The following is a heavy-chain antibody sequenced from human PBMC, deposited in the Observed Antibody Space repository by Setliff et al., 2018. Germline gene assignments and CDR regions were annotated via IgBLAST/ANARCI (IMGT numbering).Heavy chain of an antibody. J-gene: IGHJ6*03. D-gene: IGHD6-19*01. V-gene: IGHV4-39*07. CDR2: FRSGVST. CDR1: GGSISSGDYY. Sequence: SETLSLTCTVSGGSISSGDYYWSWIRQPPGKGLEWIGSFRSGVSTYYNSSLNSRVTISVDTSKSQFSLRLTSVTAADMAVYYCAREQWLDPPGYYYMDVWAKGTTVTVSS. CDR3: AREQWLDPPGYYYMDV.